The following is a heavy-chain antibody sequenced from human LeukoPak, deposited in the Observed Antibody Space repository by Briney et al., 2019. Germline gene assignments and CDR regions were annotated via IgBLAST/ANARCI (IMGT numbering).Heavy chain of an antibody. CDR2: ISSSGSTI. D-gene: IGHD4-17*01. Sequence: TGGSLRLSCAASGFTFNRYEMNWVRQAPGKGLEWVSYISSSGSTIYYADSVKGRFIISRDNAKNSLYLQMNSLRAEDTAAYYCARGSLYGGYAVDYWGQGTLVTVSS. J-gene: IGHJ4*02. CDR1: GFTFNRYE. CDR3: ARGSLYGGYAVDY. V-gene: IGHV3-48*03.